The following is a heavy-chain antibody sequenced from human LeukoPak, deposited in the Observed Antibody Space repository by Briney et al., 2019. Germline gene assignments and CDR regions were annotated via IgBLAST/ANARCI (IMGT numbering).Heavy chain of an antibody. CDR3: ANEGMYSSSTFDY. Sequence: PGGSLRLSCAASGLTFSSYAMSWVRQAPGKGLEWVSAISGGGGSTYYADSVKGRFTISRDNSKNTLYLQMNSLRAEDTAVYYCANEGMYSSSTFDYWGQGTLVTVSS. CDR1: GLTFSSYA. D-gene: IGHD6-6*01. V-gene: IGHV3-23*01. J-gene: IGHJ4*02. CDR2: ISGGGGST.